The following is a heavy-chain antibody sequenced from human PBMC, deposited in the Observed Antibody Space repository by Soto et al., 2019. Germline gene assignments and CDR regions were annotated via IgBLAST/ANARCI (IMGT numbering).Heavy chain of an antibody. D-gene: IGHD3-16*01. CDR1: GGSISSYY. J-gene: IGHJ4*02. CDR2: IYYSGST. Sequence: SETLSLTCSVSGGSISSYYWSWIRQPPGKGLEWIGYIYYSGSTNYNPSLKSRVTVSVDTSKNQFSLKLSSVTAADTAVYYCARSRGGYFDDSGQGTLVTVSS. V-gene: IGHV4-59*01. CDR3: ARSRGGYFDD.